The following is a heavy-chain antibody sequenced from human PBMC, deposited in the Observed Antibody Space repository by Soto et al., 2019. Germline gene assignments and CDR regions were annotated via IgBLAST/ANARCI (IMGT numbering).Heavy chain of an antibody. CDR3: ARPPSLHYGGNYHCFDS. J-gene: IGHJ4*02. Sequence: QVQLVESGGGVVQPGRSLRLSCAASGFTFRTYAMHWVRQAPGKGLEWVAIISYDGSNEHYADSVEGRFTISRDNSKNTLYLQMNSLRPEDTAVYYCARPPSLHYGGNYHCFDSWGQGTLVTVSS. V-gene: IGHV3-30-3*01. CDR2: ISYDGSNE. D-gene: IGHD4-17*01. CDR1: GFTFRTYA.